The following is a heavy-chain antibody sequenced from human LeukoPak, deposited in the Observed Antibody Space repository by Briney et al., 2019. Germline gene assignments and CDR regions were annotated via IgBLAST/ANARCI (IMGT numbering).Heavy chain of an antibody. J-gene: IGHJ5*02. CDR2: IYHNGGA. CDR1: GYSINNGYQ. V-gene: IGHV4-38-2*02. Sequence: SETLSLTCAVSGYSINNGYQWAWIRQSPGRGLEWIGSIYHNGGAHFNPSLRSRVVISVDTSNNQFSLRLSSVTVADTAVYYCARDPRWLTPDCTSTSCYENYFDPWGRGTLVTVSS. CDR3: ARDPRWLTPDCTSTSCYENYFDP. D-gene: IGHD2-2*01.